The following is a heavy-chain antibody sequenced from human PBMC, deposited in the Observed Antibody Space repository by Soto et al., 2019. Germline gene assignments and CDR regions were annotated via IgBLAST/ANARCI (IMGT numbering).Heavy chain of an antibody. CDR3: TTDRLPGYGDYVGY. J-gene: IGHJ4*02. CDR2: IKSNPNGGTT. D-gene: IGHD4-17*01. V-gene: IGHV3-15*07. Sequence: PGGSLRLSCAASGFTFTNAWMNWVRQGPGKGLEWVGRIKSNPNGGTTDYAAPLKGRFTISRDDSKNTLYLQMNSLITDDTAVYYCTTDRLPGYGDYVGYWGQGTLVTVSS. CDR1: GFTFTNAW.